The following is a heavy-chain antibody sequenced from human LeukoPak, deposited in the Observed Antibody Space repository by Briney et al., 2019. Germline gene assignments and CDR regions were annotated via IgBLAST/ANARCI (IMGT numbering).Heavy chain of an antibody. CDR3: AKEKKRITMIVAPKGGFDY. D-gene: IGHD3-22*01. CDR2: ISGSGGST. V-gene: IGHV3-23*01. CDR1: GFTFSSYE. Sequence: GSLRLSCAASGFTFSSYEMNWVRQAPGKGLEWVSAISGSGGSTYYADSVKGRFTISRDNSKNTLYLQMNSLRAEDTAVYYCAKEKKRITMIVAPKGGFDYWGQGTLVTVSS. J-gene: IGHJ4*02.